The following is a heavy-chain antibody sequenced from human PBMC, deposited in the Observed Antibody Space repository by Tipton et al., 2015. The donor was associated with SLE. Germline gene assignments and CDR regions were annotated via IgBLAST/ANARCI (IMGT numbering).Heavy chain of an antibody. CDR1: GGSISSHY. Sequence: TLSLTCTVSGGSISSHYWSWIRQPPGKGLEWIGFIYYSGSTNYNPSLKSRVTISVDTSKNLFSLKLSSVTAADTAVYYCARDDGYTSTWANWFDPWGQGTLVTVSS. CDR2: IYYSGST. CDR3: ARDDGYTSTWANWFDP. V-gene: IGHV4-59*11. D-gene: IGHD6-13*01. J-gene: IGHJ5*02.